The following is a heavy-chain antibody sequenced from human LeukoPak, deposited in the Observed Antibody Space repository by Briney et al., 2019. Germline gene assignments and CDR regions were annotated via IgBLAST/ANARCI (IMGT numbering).Heavy chain of an antibody. J-gene: IGHJ4*02. Sequence: ASVKVSCKVSGYTLTELSMHWVRQAPGKGLEWMGGFDPEDGETIYAQKFQGRVTMTEDTSTDTAYMELSSLRSEDTAVYYCARSLGYCTNGVCLPYYFDYWGQGTLVTVSS. CDR3: ARSLGYCTNGVCLPYYFDY. D-gene: IGHD2-8*01. CDR2: FDPEDGET. V-gene: IGHV1-24*01. CDR1: GYTLTELS.